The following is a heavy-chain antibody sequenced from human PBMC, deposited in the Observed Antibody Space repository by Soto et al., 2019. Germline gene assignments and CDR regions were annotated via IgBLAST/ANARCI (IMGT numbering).Heavy chain of an antibody. CDR3: ARDSALVAATGTFDY. CDR1: GYTFNSYG. CDR2: ISADNGNT. Sequence: ASVKVSCKTSGYTFNSYGISWVRQAPGQGLEWMGWISADNGNTKYAQKLQGRVTMTTDTSTSTAYMELSSLRSDDTAVYYCARDSALVAATGTFDYWGQGTLVTVSS. J-gene: IGHJ4*02. V-gene: IGHV1-18*01. D-gene: IGHD2-15*01.